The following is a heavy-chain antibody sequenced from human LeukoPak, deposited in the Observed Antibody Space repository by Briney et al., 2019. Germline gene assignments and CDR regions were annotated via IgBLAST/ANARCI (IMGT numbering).Heavy chain of an antibody. CDR3: ARVIGASYYVRAFDI. Sequence: GASVKVSCKASGGTFSSYAIRWVRQAPGQQLEWMGGIIPIFGTANYAQKFQGRVKITTDESTSTAYMELSSLRSEDTAVYYCARVIGASYYVRAFDIWGQGTMVTVSS. V-gene: IGHV1-69*05. D-gene: IGHD1-26*01. CDR1: GGTFSSYA. J-gene: IGHJ3*02. CDR2: IIPIFGTA.